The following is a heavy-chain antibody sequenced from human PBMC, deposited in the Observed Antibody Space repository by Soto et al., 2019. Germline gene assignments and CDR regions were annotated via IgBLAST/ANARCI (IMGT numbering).Heavy chain of an antibody. CDR3: RMVTFSAMDV. J-gene: IGHJ6*02. V-gene: IGHV4-34*01. CDR1: GGSFSGYY. D-gene: IGHD2-15*01. Sequence: QVQLQQRGAGLLKPSETLSLTCDMYGGSFSGYYWTWIRQPPGKGLEWIGEINHIGRTNYNPSLKSRVTIVLDTSKNQFSLKLTSVTAADTAVYYCRMVTFSAMDVWGQGTTVTVSS. CDR2: INHIGRT.